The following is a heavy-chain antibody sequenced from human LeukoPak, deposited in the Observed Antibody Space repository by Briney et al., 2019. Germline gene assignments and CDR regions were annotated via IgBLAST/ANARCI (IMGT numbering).Heavy chain of an antibody. Sequence: SGGSLRLSCAASGFTFSSYGMSWVRQAPGKGLEWVSAISGSGGSTFYADSVKGRFPISRDNSKNTLYLQMNSLRAEDTAVYYCARTTEAHSWRTRYYDYYMDVWGKGTTVTVSS. J-gene: IGHJ6*03. CDR1: GFTFSSYG. V-gene: IGHV3-23*01. CDR2: ISGSGGST. D-gene: IGHD1-1*01. CDR3: ARTTEAHSWRTRYYDYYMDV.